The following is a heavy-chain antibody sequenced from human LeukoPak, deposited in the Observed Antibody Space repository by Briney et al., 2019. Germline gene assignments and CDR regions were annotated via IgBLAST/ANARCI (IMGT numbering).Heavy chain of an antibody. CDR3: ARSRGGYGDYGSWFDP. Sequence: SETLSLTCTVSGGSISSYYWNWIRQPPGKGLEWIGYIHYSGTTNYNPSLKSRVTISVDTSKNQFSLKLSSVTAADTAVYYCARSRGGYGDYGSWFDPWGQGILVTVSS. J-gene: IGHJ5*02. CDR1: GGSISSYY. V-gene: IGHV4-59*01. CDR2: IHYSGTT. D-gene: IGHD3-16*01.